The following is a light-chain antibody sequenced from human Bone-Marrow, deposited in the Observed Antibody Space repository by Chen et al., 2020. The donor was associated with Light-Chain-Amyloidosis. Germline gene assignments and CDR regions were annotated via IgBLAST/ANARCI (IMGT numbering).Light chain of an antibody. J-gene: IGLJ3*02. Sequence: QSVLTQPPSVSEAPRQRVTIAWSGSSPNIGSNPENWSQHPQGQAPKLLIYYDDLVSSGVSARFSGSKSGSSASLPISGLQSEDEADYYCAVWDDDFNTPVFGGGTKLTVL. CDR3: AVWDDDFNTPV. CDR2: YDD. CDR1: SPNIGSNP. V-gene: IGLV1-36*01.